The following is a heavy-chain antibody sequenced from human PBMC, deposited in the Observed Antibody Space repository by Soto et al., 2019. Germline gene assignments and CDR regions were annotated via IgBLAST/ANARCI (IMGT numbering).Heavy chain of an antibody. V-gene: IGHV4-34*01. J-gene: IGHJ6*02. CDR3: ARVRLGYDILTGPYYSYGMDV. Sequence: SETLSLTCAVYGGPFSGYYWSWIRQPPGKGLEWIGEINHSGSTNYNPSLKSRVTISVDTSKNQFPLKLTSVTAADTAVYYCARVRLGYDILTGPYYSYGMDVWGQGTTVTVSS. CDR1: GGPFSGYY. CDR2: INHSGST. D-gene: IGHD3-9*01.